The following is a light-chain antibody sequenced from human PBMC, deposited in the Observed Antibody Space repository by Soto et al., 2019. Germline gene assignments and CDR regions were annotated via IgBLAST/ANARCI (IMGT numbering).Light chain of an antibody. CDR3: QQRSDWPPLT. CDR2: DAS. J-gene: IGKJ4*01. Sequence: EIVLTQSPATLSLYPGERATLSCRASQSVSSYLAWYQQKPGQAPRLLIYDASNRAIGIPARFSGSGSGTDFTLTISSLEPEDFAVYYCQQRSDWPPLTFGGGTKVDIK. CDR1: QSVSSY. V-gene: IGKV3-11*01.